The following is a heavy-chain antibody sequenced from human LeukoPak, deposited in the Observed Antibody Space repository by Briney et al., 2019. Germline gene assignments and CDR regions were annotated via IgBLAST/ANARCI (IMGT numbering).Heavy chain of an antibody. J-gene: IGHJ4*02. D-gene: IGHD1-14*01. CDR1: GLTVITND. V-gene: IGHV3-53*01. Sequence: GGSLRHSCAASGLTVITNDMTWVRQAPGKGLECVAVLYSDGNTKYADSVQGRFTISRDNSKNTLYLEMNSLSPDDTAVYYCARGVEPLAANTLAYWGQGTLVTVAS. CDR2: LYSDGNT. CDR3: ARGVEPLAANTLAY.